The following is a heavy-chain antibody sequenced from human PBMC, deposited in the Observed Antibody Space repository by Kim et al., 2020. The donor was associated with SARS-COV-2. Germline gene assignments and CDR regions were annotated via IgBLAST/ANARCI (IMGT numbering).Heavy chain of an antibody. CDR2: ISSSGSTI. D-gene: IGHD3-3*01. Sequence: GGSLRLSCAASGFTFSDYYMSWIRQAPGKGLEWVSYISSSGSTIYYADSVKGRFTISRDNAKNSLYLQMNSLRAEDTAVYYCARDLPSSFWSGKTSPDAFDIWGQGTMVTVSS. J-gene: IGHJ3*02. CDR3: ARDLPSSFWSGKTSPDAFDI. CDR1: GFTFSDYY. V-gene: IGHV3-11*01.